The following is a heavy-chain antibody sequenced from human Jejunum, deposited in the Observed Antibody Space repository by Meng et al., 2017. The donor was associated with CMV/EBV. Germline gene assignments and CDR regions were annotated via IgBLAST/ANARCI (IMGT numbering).Heavy chain of an antibody. D-gene: IGHD2-2*01. V-gene: IGHV4-34*01. CDR3: SPPQLLFSSFLSF. CDR2: INHGGST. CDR1: GGSLHAYY. J-gene: IGHJ6*02. Sequence: VYGGSLHAYYWSWIRQPPRKGLEWIGEINHGGSTNYNPSLKSRVTISLASSHPPFSLPLLSLPPSPPSLSSFSPPQLLFSSFLSFWCPGTTVTVSS.